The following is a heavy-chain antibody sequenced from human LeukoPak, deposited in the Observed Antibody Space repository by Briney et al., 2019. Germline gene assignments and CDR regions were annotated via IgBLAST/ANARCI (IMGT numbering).Heavy chain of an antibody. V-gene: IGHV3-30*02. CDR2: IRYDGSNK. CDR3: AKASLAVAGIFDP. J-gene: IGHJ5*02. CDR1: GFTFSSYG. Sequence: PGGSLRLSCAASGFTFSSYGMHWVRQAPGKGLEWVAVIRYDGSNKYYADSVKGRFTISRGNSKNTLYLQMNSLRAEDTAVYYCAKASLAVAGIFDPWGQGTLVTVSS. D-gene: IGHD6-19*01.